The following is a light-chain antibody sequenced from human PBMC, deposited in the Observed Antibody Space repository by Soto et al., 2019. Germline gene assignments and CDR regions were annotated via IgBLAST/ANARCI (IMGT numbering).Light chain of an antibody. CDR3: SSYTSTSTLDV. CDR2: EVS. V-gene: IGLV2-14*01. J-gene: IGLJ1*01. CDR1: SSDVGGYNY. Sequence: QSALTQPASVSGSPGQSITISCTGTSSDVGGYNYVSCYQQHPGKALKLLIYEVSNRPSGLSNRFSGSKSGNTASLTISGLQVEDDADYYCSSYTSTSTLDVFGTGTKVTVL.